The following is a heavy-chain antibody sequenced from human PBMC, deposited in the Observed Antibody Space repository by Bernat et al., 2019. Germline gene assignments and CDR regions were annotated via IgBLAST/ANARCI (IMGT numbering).Heavy chain of an antibody. J-gene: IGHJ4*02. CDR3: TTGLYYYDSSGYTDY. Sequence: EVQLVESGGGLVKPGGSLRRSCAASGFTFSNAWMNWVRQAPGKGLEWVGRIKSKTDGGTTDYAAPVKGRFTISSDDSKHTLYLQMNSLNTEDTAVYYCTTGLYYYDSSGYTDYWGQGTLVTVSS. CDR1: GFTFSNAW. V-gene: IGHV3-15*07. CDR2: IKSKTDGGTT. D-gene: IGHD3-22*01.